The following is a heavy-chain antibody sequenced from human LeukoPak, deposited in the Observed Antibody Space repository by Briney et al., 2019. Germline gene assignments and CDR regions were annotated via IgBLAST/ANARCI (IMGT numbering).Heavy chain of an antibody. CDR3: ARVPGAAYYYAMDV. Sequence: ASVKVSCKASGYTFTSYGISWVRQAPGQGLEWMGWISAYNGNTNYAQKLQGRVTMTTDTSTSTAYMELRSLRSDDTAVYYCARVPGAAYYYAMDVWGKGTTVTVSS. V-gene: IGHV1-18*04. J-gene: IGHJ6*04. CDR2: ISAYNGNT. CDR1: GYTFTSYG. D-gene: IGHD2-15*01.